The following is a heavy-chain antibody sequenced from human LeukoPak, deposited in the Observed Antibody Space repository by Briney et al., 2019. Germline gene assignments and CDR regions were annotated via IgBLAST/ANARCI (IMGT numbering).Heavy chain of an antibody. V-gene: IGHV1-18*01. CDR1: GYTFTSYG. CDR2: ISAYNGNT. Sequence: WASVKVSCKASGYTFTSYGISWVRQAPGQGLEWMGWISAYNGNTNYAQKLQGRVTMTTDTSTSTAYMELRSLRSDDTAVYYCARSDYYDSSGYYPSSHYYYYYMDVWGEGTTVTVSS. D-gene: IGHD3-22*01. CDR3: ARSDYYDSSGYYPSSHYYYYYMDV. J-gene: IGHJ6*03.